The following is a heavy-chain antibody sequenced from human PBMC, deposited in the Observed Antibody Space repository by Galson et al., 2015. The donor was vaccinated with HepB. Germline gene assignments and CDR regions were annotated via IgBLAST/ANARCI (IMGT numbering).Heavy chain of an antibody. CDR2: INSYNGNT. CDR3: AGDHTVTTKNWFDP. V-gene: IGHV1-18*01. Sequence: QSGAEVKKPGASVKVSCKASGYKLTNYGINWVRQAPGQGLEWMGWINSYNGNTDYAQKFQGRVTMTTDTSTSTAYMELRSLRSDDTAVYYCAGDHTVTTKNWFDPWGQGTLVTVSS. D-gene: IGHD4-17*01. J-gene: IGHJ5*02. CDR1: GYKLTNYG.